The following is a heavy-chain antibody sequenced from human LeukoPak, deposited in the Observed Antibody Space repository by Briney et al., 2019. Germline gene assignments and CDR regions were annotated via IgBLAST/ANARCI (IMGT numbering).Heavy chain of an antibody. CDR1: GDSISSGDYY. J-gene: IGHJ5*02. V-gene: IGHV4-30-4*01. D-gene: IGHD3-22*01. CDR2: IYDSGNA. CDR3: ARPYYYDSRIDP. Sequence: TASETLSLPCTVSGDSISSGDYYWRWIRQPPGKGLEWIDYIYDSGNAYYNPSLKSRVTISVVTSKNRFCMKLSSVTAAETAVYYCARPYYYDSRIDPWGQGTLVTVSS.